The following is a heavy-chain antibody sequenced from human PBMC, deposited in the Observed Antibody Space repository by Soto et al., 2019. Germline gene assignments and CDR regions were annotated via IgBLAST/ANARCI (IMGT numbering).Heavy chain of an antibody. CDR3: VSRDLWSGSIDY. J-gene: IGHJ4*02. CDR1: GFTFSSYA. CDR2: ISGSGGST. Sequence: EVQLLESGGGLVQPGGSLRLSCAASGFTFSSYAMSWVRQAPGKGLEWVSAISGSGGSTYYADSVKGRFTISRDNSKNMLCLKVNSLRAEDTAVYYTVSRDLWSGSIDYWGQGTLVTVSS. D-gene: IGHD3-3*01. V-gene: IGHV3-23*01.